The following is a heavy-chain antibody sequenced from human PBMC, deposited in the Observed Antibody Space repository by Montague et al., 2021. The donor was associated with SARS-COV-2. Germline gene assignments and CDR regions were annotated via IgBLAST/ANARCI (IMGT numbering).Heavy chain of an antibody. D-gene: IGHD3-3*01. CDR3: ARARGGTIFGVIGDYYGMDI. CDR2: MYYSGST. J-gene: IGHJ6*02. CDR1: GGSISNYY. Sequence: SETLSLTCTVSGGSISNYYWSWIRQSPGRGLEWIAYMYYSGSTKYNPSLKSRATISVDTSKNQFSLTLRSMTAADTAVDYCARARGGTIFGVIGDYYGMDIWGQGTTVTVS. V-gene: IGHV4-59*01.